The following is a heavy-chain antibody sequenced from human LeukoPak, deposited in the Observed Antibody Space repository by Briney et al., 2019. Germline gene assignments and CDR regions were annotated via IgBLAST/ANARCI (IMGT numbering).Heavy chain of an antibody. CDR2: INPNSGGT. J-gene: IGHJ4*02. CDR3: ATDSGDLDVPFDY. D-gene: IGHD2-21*02. V-gene: IGHV1-2*04. CDR1: GYTFTGYY. Sequence: ASVKVSCKASGYTFTGYYMHWVRQAPGQGLEWMGWINPNSGGTNYAQKFQGWVTMTRDTSISTAYMELSRLRSDDTAVYYCATDSGDLDVPFDYWGQGTLVTVSS.